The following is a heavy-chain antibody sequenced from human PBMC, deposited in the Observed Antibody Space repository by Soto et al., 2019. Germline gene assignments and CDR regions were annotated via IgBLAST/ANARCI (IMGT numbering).Heavy chain of an antibody. D-gene: IGHD6-13*01. J-gene: IGHJ6*02. Sequence: GGSLRLSCAASGFTFSSYSMNWVRQAPGKGLEWVSSISSSSSYIYYADSVKGRFTISRDNAKNSLYLQMNSLRAEDTAVYYCARDVTRYSSSWYLGYYGMDVWGQGTTVTVSS. CDR3: ARDVTRYSSSWYLGYYGMDV. V-gene: IGHV3-21*01. CDR2: ISSSSSYI. CDR1: GFTFSSYS.